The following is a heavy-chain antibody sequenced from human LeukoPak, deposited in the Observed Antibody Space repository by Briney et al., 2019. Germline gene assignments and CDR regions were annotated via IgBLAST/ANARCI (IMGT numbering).Heavy chain of an antibody. J-gene: IGHJ3*02. CDR3: AKEDESDAFDI. V-gene: IGHV3-48*01. CDR1: GFTFSSYS. CDR2: ISSSSSTI. Sequence: GGSLRLSCAASGFTFSSYSMNWVRQAPGKGLEWVSYISSSSSTIYYADSVKGRFTISRDNAKNSLYLQMNSLRAEDTAVYYCAKEDESDAFDIWGQGTMVTVSS.